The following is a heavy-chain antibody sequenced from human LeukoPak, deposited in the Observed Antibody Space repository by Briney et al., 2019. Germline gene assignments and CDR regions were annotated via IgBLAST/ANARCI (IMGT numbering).Heavy chain of an antibody. CDR3: ASRAVAGPAYYGMDV. CDR2: ISAYNGNT. CDR1: GYTFTSYG. D-gene: IGHD6-19*01. Sequence: ASVKVSCKASGYTFTSYGISWVRQAPGQGLEWMGWISAYNGNTNYAQKLQGRVTMTTGTSTSTAYMELRSLRSDDTAVYYCASRAVAGPAYYGMDVWGQGTTVTVSS. J-gene: IGHJ6*02. V-gene: IGHV1-18*01.